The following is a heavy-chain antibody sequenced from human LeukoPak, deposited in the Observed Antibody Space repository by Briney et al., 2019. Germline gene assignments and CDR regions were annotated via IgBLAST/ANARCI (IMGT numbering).Heavy chain of an antibody. J-gene: IGHJ4*02. Sequence: GGSLRLSCAASGFTFSSYGMHWVRQAPGKGLEWVAVISYDGSNKYYADSVKGRFTISRDNSKNTLYLQMNSLRAEDTAVYYCARDFSPSYSSSWYYGVDYWGQGTLVTVSS. V-gene: IGHV3-30*03. CDR2: ISYDGSNK. D-gene: IGHD6-13*01. CDR3: ARDFSPSYSSSWYYGVDY. CDR1: GFTFSSYG.